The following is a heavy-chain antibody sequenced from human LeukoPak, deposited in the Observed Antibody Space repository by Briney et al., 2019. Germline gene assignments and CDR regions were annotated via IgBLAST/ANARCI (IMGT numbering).Heavy chain of an antibody. CDR1: GFTFSSYG. V-gene: IGHV3-33*06. Sequence: GRSLRLSCAASGFTFSSYGMHWVRQAPGKGLEWVAVIWYDGSNKYYADSVKGRLTISRDNSKNTLYLQMNSLRAEDTAVYYCAKGADYYDSSGYYDLDYWGQGTLVTVSS. CDR3: AKGADYYDSSGYYDLDY. J-gene: IGHJ4*02. D-gene: IGHD3-22*01. CDR2: IWYDGSNK.